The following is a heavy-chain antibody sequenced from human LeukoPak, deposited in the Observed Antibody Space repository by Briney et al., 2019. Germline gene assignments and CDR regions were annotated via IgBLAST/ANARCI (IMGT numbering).Heavy chain of an antibody. V-gene: IGHV4-59*01. CDR1: GGSISSYY. CDR2: IYYSGST. J-gene: IGHJ4*02. D-gene: IGHD3-22*01. CDR3: ARGLSYYDSSGPFDY. Sequence: SETLSLTCTVSGGSISSYYWSWIRQPPGKGLEWIGYIYYSGSTNYNPSLKSRVTISVDTSKNQFSLKLTSVTAADTAVYYCARGLSYYDSSGPFDYWGQGTLVTVSS.